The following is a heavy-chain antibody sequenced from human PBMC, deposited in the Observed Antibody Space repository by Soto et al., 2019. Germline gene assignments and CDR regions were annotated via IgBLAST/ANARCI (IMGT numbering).Heavy chain of an antibody. D-gene: IGHD5-18*01. Sequence: SETLSLTCTVSGGSISSGGYYWSWIRQHPGKGLEWIGYIYYSGSTYYNPSLKSRVTISVDTSKNQFSLKLSSVSAADTAVYYCASDSYGSLGLDYWGQGTLVTVSS. CDR3: ASDSYGSLGLDY. J-gene: IGHJ4*02. CDR1: GGSISSGGYY. CDR2: IYYSGST. V-gene: IGHV4-31*03.